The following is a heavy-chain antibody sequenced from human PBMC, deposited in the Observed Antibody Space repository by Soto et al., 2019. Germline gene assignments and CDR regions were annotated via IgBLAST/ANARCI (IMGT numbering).Heavy chain of an antibody. CDR2: IYHSGST. Sequence: PSETLSLTCAVSGGSISSSNWWSWVRQPPGKGLEWIGEIYHSGSTNYNPSLKSRVTISVDKSKNQFSLKLSAVTAADTAVYYCARGDYYDSSGLNWFDPWGQGTLVTVSS. CDR3: ARGDYYDSSGLNWFDP. D-gene: IGHD3-22*01. V-gene: IGHV4-4*02. CDR1: GGSISSSNW. J-gene: IGHJ5*02.